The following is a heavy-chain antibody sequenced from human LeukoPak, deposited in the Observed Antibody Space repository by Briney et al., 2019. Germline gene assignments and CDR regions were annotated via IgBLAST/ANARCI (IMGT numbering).Heavy chain of an antibody. CDR3: ARVRITMVRGVKSRQSYYFDY. D-gene: IGHD3-10*01. J-gene: IGHJ4*02. CDR1: GDSISSSSYY. CDR2: IYYSGST. Sequence: SETLSLTCTVSGDSISSSSYYWGWIRQPPGKGLEWIGSIYYSGSTYYNPSLKSRVTISVDTSKNQFSLKLSSVTAADTAVYYCARVRITMVRGVKSRQSYYFDYWGQGTLVTVSS. V-gene: IGHV4-39*07.